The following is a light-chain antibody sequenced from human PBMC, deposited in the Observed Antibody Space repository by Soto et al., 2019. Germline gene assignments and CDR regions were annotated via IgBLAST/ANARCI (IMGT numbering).Light chain of an antibody. V-gene: IGKV3-11*01. Sequence: EILLTQSPATLSLSPGERATLSCKASQNIRTHLAWDLQKSGQPPRLLIFDASNRATGIPARFSGSGSGTDFTLTISSLEPEDSGLYYCQQRSDWPLTFGGGARVEVK. CDR1: QNIRTH. CDR3: QQRSDWPLT. J-gene: IGKJ4*01. CDR2: DAS.